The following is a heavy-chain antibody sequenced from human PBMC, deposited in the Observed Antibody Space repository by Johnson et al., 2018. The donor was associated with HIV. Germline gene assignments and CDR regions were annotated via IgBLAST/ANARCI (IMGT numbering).Heavy chain of an antibody. Sequence: QVQLVESGGGVVQPGRSLRLSCAASGFTFSTYAMHWVRQTPGKGLEWVAIISYDGTKKNYAASVKGRFTISRDNSKNTLYLQMNCLTTEDTAVYYCTTAIVIDAFDIWGQGTMVTVSS. D-gene: IGHD3-16*02. CDR1: GFTFSTYA. CDR3: TTAIVIDAFDI. V-gene: IGHV3-30*14. CDR2: ISYDGTKK. J-gene: IGHJ3*02.